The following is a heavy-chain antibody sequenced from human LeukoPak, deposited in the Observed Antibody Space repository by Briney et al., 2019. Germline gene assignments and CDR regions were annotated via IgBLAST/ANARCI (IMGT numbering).Heavy chain of an antibody. J-gene: IGHJ4*02. CDR1: GGSISSYY. D-gene: IGHD5-24*01. Sequence: SETLSLTCTVSGGSISSYYWSWIRQPAGKGLEWIGRIYTSGSNNYNPSLKSRVTMSVDTSKNQFSLKLSSVTAADTAVYYCARAPLERWLQLGTYYFDYWGQGTLVTVSS. CDR3: ARAPLERWLQLGTYYFDY. V-gene: IGHV4-4*07. CDR2: IYTSGSN.